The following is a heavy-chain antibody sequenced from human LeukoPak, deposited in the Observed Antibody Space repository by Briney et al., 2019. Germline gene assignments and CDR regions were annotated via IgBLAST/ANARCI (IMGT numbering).Heavy chain of an antibody. J-gene: IGHJ4*02. V-gene: IGHV1-69*04. CDR2: IIPILGIA. CDR3: AMPEYYYDSSGYLREPYYFDY. D-gene: IGHD3-22*01. Sequence: GASVKVSCKASGGTFSSYAISWVRQAPGQGLEWMGRIIPILGIANYAQKFQGRVTITADKSTSTAYMELSSLRSEDTAVYYCAMPEYYYDSSGYLREPYYFDYWGQGTLVTVSS. CDR1: GGTFSSYA.